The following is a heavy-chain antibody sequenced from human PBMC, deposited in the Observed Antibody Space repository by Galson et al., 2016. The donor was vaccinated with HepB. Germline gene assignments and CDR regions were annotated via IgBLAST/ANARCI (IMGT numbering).Heavy chain of an antibody. V-gene: IGHV3-15*01. CDR2: IKSKNDGGTT. CDR1: GFTFSNAW. Sequence: SLRLSCAASGFTFSNAWMSWVRQAPGKGLEWVGRIKSKNDGGTTDYAAPVKGRFGISRDDSKSTLYLQMNSLKTEDTAVYYCTTASYYCSGGDCSNFDYWGQGTLVTVSS. J-gene: IGHJ4*02. D-gene: IGHD2-21*02. CDR3: TTASYYCSGGDCSNFDY.